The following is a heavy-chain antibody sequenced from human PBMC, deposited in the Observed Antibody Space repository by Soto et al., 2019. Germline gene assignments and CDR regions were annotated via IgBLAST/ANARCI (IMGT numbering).Heavy chain of an antibody. CDR2: INHSGST. J-gene: IGHJ4*02. CDR3: ARASHDGSGSSAFDY. Sequence: SETLSLTCAVYGGSFSGYYWSWIRQPPGKGLEWIGEINHSGSTNYNPSLKSRVTISVDTSKNQFSLKLSSVTAADTAVYYCARASHDGSGSSAFDYWGQGTLVTVSS. CDR1: GGSFSGYY. D-gene: IGHD3-10*01. V-gene: IGHV4-34*01.